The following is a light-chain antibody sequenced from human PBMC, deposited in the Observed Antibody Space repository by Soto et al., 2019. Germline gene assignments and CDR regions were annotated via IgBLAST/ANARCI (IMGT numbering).Light chain of an antibody. V-gene: IGLV1-44*01. CDR3: AAWDDSLNSYV. J-gene: IGLJ1*01. Sequence: QSVLTQPTSASGTPGHRVTIFSSGSSFNIVTYNVNWYRQLPGTVPKLLIHSNNERPSGVPDRFSGSKSGTSASLAISWLQSEDEAEYDCAAWDDSLNSYVIGMRTKLTVL. CDR1: SFNIVTYN. CDR2: SNN.